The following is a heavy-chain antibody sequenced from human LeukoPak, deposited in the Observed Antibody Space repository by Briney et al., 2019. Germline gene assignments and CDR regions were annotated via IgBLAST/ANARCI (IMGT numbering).Heavy chain of an antibody. CDR1: GFPFSSYS. J-gene: IGHJ3*02. CDR3: ARDQHYYDSSGPSDAFDI. Sequence: GGSLRLSCAASGFPFSSYSMNWVRQAPGKGLEWVSSISSSSSYIYYADSVKGRFTISRDNAKNSLYLQMNSLRAEDTAVYYCARDQHYYDSSGPSDAFDIWGQGTMVTVSS. CDR2: ISSSSSYI. D-gene: IGHD3-22*01. V-gene: IGHV3-21*01.